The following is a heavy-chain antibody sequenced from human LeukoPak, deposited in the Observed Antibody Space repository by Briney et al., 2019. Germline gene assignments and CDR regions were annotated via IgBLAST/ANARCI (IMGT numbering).Heavy chain of an antibody. V-gene: IGHV1-2*02. D-gene: IGHD5-18*01. J-gene: IGHJ4*02. CDR1: GYTFTGYY. Sequence: ASVKVSCKASGYTFTGYYMHWVRQAPGQGLEWMGWINPNSGDTNYAQKFQGRVTMTRDTPINTAYMELSRLRSDDTAVYYCARDRSPAPGRSYGRGHFDYWGQGTLVTVSS. CDR2: INPNSGDT. CDR3: ARDRSPAPGRSYGRGHFDY.